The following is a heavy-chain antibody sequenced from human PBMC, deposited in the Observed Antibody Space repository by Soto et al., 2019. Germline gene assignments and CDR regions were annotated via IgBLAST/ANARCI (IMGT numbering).Heavy chain of an antibody. CDR1: GGSISSGGYY. D-gene: IGHD2-15*01. J-gene: IGHJ5*02. CDR2: ISYSGSD. CDR3: AGTCSGGSCYGHTWFDP. V-gene: IGHV4-31*03. Sequence: SETLSLTCTVSGGSISSGGYYWSWIRQHPGKGLEWTGYISYSGSDYYNPSLKSRVTISVDTSKNQFSLKLSSVTAADTAVYYCAGTCSGGSCYGHTWFDPWGQGTQVTVS.